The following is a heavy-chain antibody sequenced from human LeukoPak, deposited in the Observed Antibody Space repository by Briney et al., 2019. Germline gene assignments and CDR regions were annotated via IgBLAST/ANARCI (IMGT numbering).Heavy chain of an antibody. V-gene: IGHV1-46*03. D-gene: IGHD5-12*01. CDR2: INPSGGST. CDR3: TRDSYSGYDRSLGY. Sequence: ASVKVSCKASGYTFTIYYIHWVRQAPGQGLEWMGIINPSGGSTSYAQKFQGRVTMTRDTSTSTVYMELSNLRSEDTAMYYCTRDSYSGYDRSLGYWGQGTLVTVSS. CDR1: GYTFTIYY. J-gene: IGHJ4*02.